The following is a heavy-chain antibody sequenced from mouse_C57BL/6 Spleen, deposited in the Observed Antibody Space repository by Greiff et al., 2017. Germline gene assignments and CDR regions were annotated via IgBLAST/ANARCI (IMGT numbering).Heavy chain of an antibody. CDR3: ARDSGLYGRFDY. CDR2: IDPANGNT. D-gene: IGHD1-1*01. V-gene: IGHV14-3*01. Sequence: VQLQQSVAELVRPGASVKLSCTASGFHIKNTYMHWVKQRPEQGLEWIGRIDPANGNTKYAPKFQGKATITADTSSNTAYLQLSSLTSEDTAIYYCARDSGLYGRFDYWGQGTTLTVSS. J-gene: IGHJ2*01. CDR1: GFHIKNTY.